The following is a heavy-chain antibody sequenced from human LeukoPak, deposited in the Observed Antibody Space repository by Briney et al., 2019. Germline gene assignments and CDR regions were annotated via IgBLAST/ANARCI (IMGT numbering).Heavy chain of an antibody. CDR2: IYHSGST. D-gene: IGHD3-9*01. J-gene: IGHJ2*01. Sequence: SETLSLTCTVSGGSFSSTNYYWGWIRQPPGKGLEWIGSIYHSGSTYYNPSLKSRVTISVDTSKNQFSLKLSSVTAADTAVYYCARLTEVLRYFDWLGGGFDLWGRGTLVTVSS. CDR1: GGSFSSTNYY. CDR3: ARLTEVLRYFDWLGGGFDL. V-gene: IGHV4-39*07.